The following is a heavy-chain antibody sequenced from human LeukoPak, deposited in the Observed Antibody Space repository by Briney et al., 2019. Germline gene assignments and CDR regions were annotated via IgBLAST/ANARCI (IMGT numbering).Heavy chain of an antibody. J-gene: IGHJ6*02. CDR1: GGTFSSYA. Sequence: EASVKVSCKASGGTFSSYAISWVRQAPGQGLEWMGRIIPILGIANYAQKFQGRVTITADKSTSTAYMELSSLRSEDTAVYYCARVGFSGSYYYGMDVWGQGTTVTVSS. CDR2: IIPILGIA. CDR3: ARVGFSGSYYYGMDV. D-gene: IGHD2-15*01. V-gene: IGHV1-69*04.